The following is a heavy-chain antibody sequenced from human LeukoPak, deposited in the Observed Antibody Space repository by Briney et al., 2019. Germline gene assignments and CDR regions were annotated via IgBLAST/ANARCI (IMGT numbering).Heavy chain of an antibody. Sequence: GGSLRLSCAASGFTFSSYSMNWVRQAPGKGMEWVSYISSSSSTIYYADSVKGRFTISRDNAKNSLYLQMNSLRAEDTAVYYCAREVYHDDAFDIWGQGTMVTVSS. CDR1: GFTFSSYS. V-gene: IGHV3-48*01. D-gene: IGHD5/OR15-5a*01. J-gene: IGHJ3*02. CDR3: AREVYHDDAFDI. CDR2: ISSSSSTI.